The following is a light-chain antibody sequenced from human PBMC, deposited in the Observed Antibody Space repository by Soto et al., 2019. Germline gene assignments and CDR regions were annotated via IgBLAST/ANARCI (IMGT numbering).Light chain of an antibody. V-gene: IGKV1-39*01. CDR2: AAS. J-gene: IGKJ5*01. CDR3: QQLNSYPPT. CDR1: QSISSY. Sequence: DIQMTQSPSSLSASVGDRVTITCRASQSISSYLNWYQQKPGEAPKLLIYAASTLYGGVPSRFSGSGSGTDFALTITSLQAEDFATYYCQQLNSYPPTFGQGTRLEIK.